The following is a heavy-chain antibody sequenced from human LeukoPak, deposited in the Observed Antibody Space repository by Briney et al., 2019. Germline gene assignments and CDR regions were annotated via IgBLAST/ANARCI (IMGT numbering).Heavy chain of an antibody. D-gene: IGHD3-22*01. J-gene: IGHJ5*02. CDR1: GGSISSGGYY. CDR3: ARDNYYDSSGYYPYWFDP. CDR2: IYYSGST. Sequence: SETLSLTCTVSGGSISSGGYYWSWIRRRPGKGLEWIGYIYYSGSTYYNPSLKSRVTISVDTSKNQFSLKLSSVTAADTAVYYCARDNYYDSSGYYPYWFDPWGQGTLVTVSS. V-gene: IGHV4-31*03.